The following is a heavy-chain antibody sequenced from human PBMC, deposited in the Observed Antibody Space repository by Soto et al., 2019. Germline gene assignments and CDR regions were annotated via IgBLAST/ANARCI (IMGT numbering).Heavy chain of an antibody. Sequence: QVQLVESGGGVVQPGRSLRLSCAASGFTFSSYAMHWVRQAPGKGLEWVAVISYDGSNKYYADSLKGRFTISRDNSKNTLYLQMNSLRAEDTAVYYCARDPRPRQWLDYYYYYYGMDVWGQGTTVTVSS. CDR3: ARDPRPRQWLDYYYYYYGMDV. CDR1: GFTFSSYA. D-gene: IGHD6-19*01. V-gene: IGHV3-30-3*01. J-gene: IGHJ6*02. CDR2: ISYDGSNK.